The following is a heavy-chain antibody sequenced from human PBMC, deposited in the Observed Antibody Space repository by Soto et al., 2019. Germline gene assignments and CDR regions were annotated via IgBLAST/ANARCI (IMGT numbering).Heavy chain of an antibody. V-gene: IGHV3-74*01. J-gene: IGHJ6*02. Sequence: EVQLVESGGGLVQPGGSLRLSCAASGFTFSSYWMHWVRQAPGKGLVWVSRINSDGSSTSYADSVKGRFTISRDNAKNTLYLQMNSLRAEDTAVYYCAREHSYGFKHYYYGMDVWGQGTTVTVSS. D-gene: IGHD5-18*01. CDR1: GFTFSSYW. CDR2: INSDGSST. CDR3: AREHSYGFKHYYYGMDV.